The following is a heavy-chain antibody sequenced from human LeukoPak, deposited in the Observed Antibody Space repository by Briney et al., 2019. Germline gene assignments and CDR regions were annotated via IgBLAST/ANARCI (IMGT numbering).Heavy chain of an antibody. Sequence: PSQTLSLTCTVSGGSIFSGGYYSTWIRQHPGEGLEWFGSIYYSGTTYYNPSLKSRVTISVDMSKNQFSLKLSSVTAADTAVYYCARGITSRPAWFDPWGQGTLVTVSS. D-gene: IGHD6-6*01. CDR1: GGSIFSGGYY. J-gene: IGHJ5*02. CDR2: IYYSGTT. CDR3: ARGITSRPAWFDP. V-gene: IGHV4-31*03.